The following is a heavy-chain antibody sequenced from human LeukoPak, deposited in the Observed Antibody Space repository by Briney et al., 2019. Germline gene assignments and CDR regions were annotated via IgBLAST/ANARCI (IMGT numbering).Heavy chain of an antibody. D-gene: IGHD2-15*01. V-gene: IGHV4-38-2*02. Sequence: PSETLSLTCTVSGYSISSGYYWGWIRQPPGKGLEWIGSIYHSGSTYYNPSLKSRVTISVDTSKNQFSLKLSSVTAADTAVYYCAREYCSGGSCYLPPDLNWFDPWGQGTLVPVSS. J-gene: IGHJ5*02. CDR1: GYSISSGYY. CDR2: IYHSGST. CDR3: AREYCSGGSCYLPPDLNWFDP.